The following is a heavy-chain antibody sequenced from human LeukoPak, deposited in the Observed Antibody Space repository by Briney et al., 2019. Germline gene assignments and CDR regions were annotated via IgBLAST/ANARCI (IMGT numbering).Heavy chain of an antibody. J-gene: IGHJ3*02. CDR2: IKQDGSEK. D-gene: IGHD6-25*01. CDR1: GFTFSSSW. CDR3: ARVGARLGAFDI. V-gene: IGHV3-7*01. Sequence: GGSLRLSCAASGFTFSSSWMSWVRQAPGKGLEWVANIKQDGSEKYYVDSVKGRFIISRDNAKNSLYLQMNGLRVEDTAVYYCARVGARLGAFDIWGQGTMVTVSS.